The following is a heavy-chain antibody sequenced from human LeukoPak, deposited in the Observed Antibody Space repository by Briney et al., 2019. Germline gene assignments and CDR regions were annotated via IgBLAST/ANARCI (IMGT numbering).Heavy chain of an antibody. CDR2: ISGSGGST. V-gene: IGHV3-23*01. J-gene: IGHJ6*02. CDR1: GFTFSSYA. CDR3: AKSVAIYFYYGLDV. Sequence: GGSLRLSCDASGFTFSSYAISWVRQTPGKGLGWVSAISGSGGSTYYADSVEGRFTISRDNSKNTLFLQMNSLRVEDTAPYYCAKSVAIYFYYGLDVWGQGTTVTVSS. D-gene: IGHD3-3*01.